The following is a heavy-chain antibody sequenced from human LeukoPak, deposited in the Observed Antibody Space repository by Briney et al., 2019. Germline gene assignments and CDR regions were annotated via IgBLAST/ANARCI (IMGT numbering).Heavy chain of an antibody. Sequence: GSVKVSCKASGYTFTGYYMHWVRQAPGQGREWMGWINPNSGGTNYAQKFQGRVTMTRDTSISTAYMELSRLRSDDTAVYYCARSSTDGDWFDPWGQGTLVTVSS. D-gene: IGHD4-17*01. CDR2: INPNSGGT. J-gene: IGHJ5*02. V-gene: IGHV1-2*02. CDR1: GYTFTGYY. CDR3: ARSSTDGDWFDP.